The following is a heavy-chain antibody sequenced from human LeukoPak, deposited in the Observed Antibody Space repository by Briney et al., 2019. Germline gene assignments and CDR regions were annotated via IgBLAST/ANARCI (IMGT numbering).Heavy chain of an antibody. CDR3: TTKNTLVRGVTGDY. Sequence: GGSLRLSCAASGFTFSNAWMSWVRQAPGKGVEWVGRIKSKTDGGTTDYAAPVKGRFTISRDDSKNTLYPQMTTLKTEATAVYYCTTKNTLVRGVTGDYWGQGTLVTVSS. CDR1: GFTFSNAW. J-gene: IGHJ4*02. CDR2: IKSKTDGGTT. V-gene: IGHV3-15*01. D-gene: IGHD3-10*01.